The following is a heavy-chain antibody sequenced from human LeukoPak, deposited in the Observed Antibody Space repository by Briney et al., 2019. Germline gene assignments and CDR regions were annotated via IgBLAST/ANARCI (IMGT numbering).Heavy chain of an antibody. CDR2: ISSDGDNT. Sequence: GGSLRLSCAASGFTFSNYAMSWVRQAPGKGLEYVSVISSDGDNTYYADSVKGRFTISRDNSKNTLYLQMGSLRAEDMAVYYCARAALEYCGGDCLDYWGQGTLVTVPS. CDR3: ARAALEYCGGDCLDY. D-gene: IGHD2-21*01. CDR1: GFTFSNYA. V-gene: IGHV3-64*02. J-gene: IGHJ4*02.